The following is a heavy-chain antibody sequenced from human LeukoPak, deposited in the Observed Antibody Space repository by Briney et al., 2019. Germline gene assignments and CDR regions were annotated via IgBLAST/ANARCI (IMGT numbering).Heavy chain of an antibody. V-gene: IGHV1-8*01. CDR3: ARGAAVAGTDDY. D-gene: IGHD6-19*01. CDR1: GYTFTSYD. J-gene: IGHJ4*02. CDR2: MNPNSGNT. Sequence: GASVTVSCKASGYTFTSYDINWVRQATGQGLEWMGWMNPNSGNTGYAQKFQGRVTMTRNTSISTAYMELSSLRSEDTAVYYCARGAAVAGTDDYWGQGTLVTVSS.